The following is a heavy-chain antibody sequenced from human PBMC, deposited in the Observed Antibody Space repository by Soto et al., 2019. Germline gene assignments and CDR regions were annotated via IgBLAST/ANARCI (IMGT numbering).Heavy chain of an antibody. J-gene: IGHJ6*03. D-gene: IGHD4-4*01. CDR2: ISSSSSTI. Sequence: GGSLRLSCAASGFTFSSYAMHWVRQAPGEGQGLRRGLEWVSYISSSSSTIYYADSVKGRFTISRDNAKNSLYLQMNSLRAEDTAVYYCARVWDYRKPCMDVWGKGTTVTVS. CDR3: ARVWDYRKPCMDV. CDR1: GFTFSSYA. V-gene: IGHV3-48*01.